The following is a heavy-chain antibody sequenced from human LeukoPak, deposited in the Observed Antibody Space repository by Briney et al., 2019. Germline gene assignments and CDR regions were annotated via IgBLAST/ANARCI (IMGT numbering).Heavy chain of an antibody. D-gene: IGHD2-15*01. CDR1: GGSISSYY. CDR2: IYTSGST. V-gene: IGHV4-4*07. J-gene: IGHJ3*02. CDR3: ASTAVVVAATSDAFDI. Sequence: SKTLSLTCTVSGGSISSYYWSWIRQPAGKGLEWIGRIYTSGSTNYNPSFKSRVTMSVDTSKNQFSLKLSSVTAADTAVYYCASTAVVVAATSDAFDIWGQGTMVTVSS.